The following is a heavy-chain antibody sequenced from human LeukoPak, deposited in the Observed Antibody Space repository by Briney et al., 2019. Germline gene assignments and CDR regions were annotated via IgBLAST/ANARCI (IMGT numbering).Heavy chain of an antibody. Sequence: SETLSLTCTVYAGSVSSYYWVWIRHPPGKGLEWCVDIYNSGSTNAQTPLRSRATISVATSKKHFSLRLSSVTGADTAVYYSARLASGSYGPLTPFDYWGQGTLVTVSS. CDR3: ARLASGSYGPLTPFDY. CDR2: IYNSGST. CDR1: AGSVSSYY. V-gene: IGHV4-59*08. D-gene: IGHD1-26*01. J-gene: IGHJ4*02.